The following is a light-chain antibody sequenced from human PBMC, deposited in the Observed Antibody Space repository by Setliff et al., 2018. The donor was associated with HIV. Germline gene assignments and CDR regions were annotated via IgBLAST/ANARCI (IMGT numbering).Light chain of an antibody. CDR1: SSDIGGYNY. V-gene: IGLV2-11*01. CDR3: SSYAGSRAFDV. CDR2: DIT. J-gene: IGLJ1*01. Sequence: QSALAQPRSVSGSPGQSVTFSCTGASSDIGGYNYVSWYQQHPGKAPKLLIYDITKRPSGVPDRFSGSKSGNAASLTISGLQPDDEGDYFCSSYAGSRAFDVFGTGTKATVL.